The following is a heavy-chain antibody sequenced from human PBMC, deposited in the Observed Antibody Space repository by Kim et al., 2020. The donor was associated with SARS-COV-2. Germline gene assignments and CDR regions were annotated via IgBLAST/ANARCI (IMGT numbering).Heavy chain of an antibody. J-gene: IGHJ5*02. CDR2: INTNTGNP. V-gene: IGHV7-4-1*02. CDR3: ARASYYYVSTLNWFDP. D-gene: IGHD3-22*01. CDR1: GYTFTSYA. Sequence: ASVKVSCKASGYTFTSYAMNWVRQAPGQGLEWMGWINTNTGNPTYAQGFTGHFVFSLDTSVSTAYLQISSLKVEDTAVYYCARASYYYVSTLNWFDPWGQGTLVTVSS.